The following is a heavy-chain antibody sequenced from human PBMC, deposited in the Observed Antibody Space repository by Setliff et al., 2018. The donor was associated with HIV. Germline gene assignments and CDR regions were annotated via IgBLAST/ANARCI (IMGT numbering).Heavy chain of an antibody. J-gene: IGHJ6*03. V-gene: IGHV1-18*01. Sequence: GSSVKVSCKASGYTFTIYSINWVRQAPGQGLEWMGSISGYNGNTNYAQKFQGRVTMTSDTSISTAYLELSGLTSDDTAIYYCARDRAYCSSGSCYRPLVYYFYYMDVWGTGTTVTVSS. CDR2: ISGYNGNT. D-gene: IGHD2-15*01. CDR3: ARDRAYCSSGSCYRPLVYYFYYMDV. CDR1: GYTFTIYS.